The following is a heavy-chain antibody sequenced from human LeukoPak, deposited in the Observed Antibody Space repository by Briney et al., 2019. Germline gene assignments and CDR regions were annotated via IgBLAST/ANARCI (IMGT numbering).Heavy chain of an antibody. Sequence: SETLSLTCAVYGGSFSGYYWSWIRQPPGKGLEWIGEINHSGSTNYNPSLKSRVTISVDTSKNQFSLKLSSVTAADTAVYYCASWSSSWYDAFDIWGQGTMVTVSS. V-gene: IGHV4-34*01. CDR3: ASWSSSWYDAFDI. D-gene: IGHD6-13*01. CDR1: GGSFSGYY. CDR2: INHSGST. J-gene: IGHJ3*02.